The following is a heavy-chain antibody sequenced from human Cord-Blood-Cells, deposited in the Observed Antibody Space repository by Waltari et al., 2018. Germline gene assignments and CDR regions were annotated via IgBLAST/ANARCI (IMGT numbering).Heavy chain of an antibody. CDR1: GGSFSGYY. D-gene: IGHD3-10*01. CDR3: ARRHYYGSGSYYKRPFDY. Sequence: QVQLQQWGAGLLKPSETLSLTCAVSGGSFSGYYWSWIRQPPGKGLEWIGEINHSGSTNYNPSLKSRVTISVDTSKNQFSLKLSSVTAADTAVYYCARRHYYGSGSYYKRPFDYWGQGTLVTVSS. CDR2: INHSGST. J-gene: IGHJ4*02. V-gene: IGHV4-34*01.